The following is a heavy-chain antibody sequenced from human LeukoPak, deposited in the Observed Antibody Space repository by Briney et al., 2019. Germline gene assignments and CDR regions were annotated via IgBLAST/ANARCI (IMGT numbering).Heavy chain of an antibody. CDR1: GYTFTSYA. CDR3: ARDYSSSWYSGGFDY. Sequence: GASVKVSCKASGYTFTSYAVHWVRQAPGQRLEWMGWINAGNGNTKYSQEFQGRVTITRDTSASTAYMELGSLRSEDMAVYYCARDYSSSWYSGGFDYWGQGTLVTVSS. D-gene: IGHD6-13*01. V-gene: IGHV1-3*03. J-gene: IGHJ4*02. CDR2: INAGNGNT.